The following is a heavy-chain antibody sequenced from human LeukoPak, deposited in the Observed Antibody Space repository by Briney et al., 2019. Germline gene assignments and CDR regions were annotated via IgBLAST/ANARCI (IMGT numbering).Heavy chain of an antibody. V-gene: IGHV1-8*03. CDR1: GYTFTDYD. J-gene: IGHJ3*01. CDR3: ARGDFGETNTAFDV. Sequence: GASVKVSCKTSGYTFTDYDVHWVRQAPGQGLEWMGWINPNSASTNYAQRLQGRVTFTRDTSLSIAYMELSSLTSEDAAVYFCARGDFGETNTAFDVWGRGRLVAVSS. D-gene: IGHD4-17*01. CDR2: INPNSAST.